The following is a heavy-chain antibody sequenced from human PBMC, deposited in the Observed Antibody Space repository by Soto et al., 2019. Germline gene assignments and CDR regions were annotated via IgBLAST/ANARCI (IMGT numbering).Heavy chain of an antibody. CDR3: ANSSGGWTLDY. J-gene: IGHJ4*02. D-gene: IGHD3-10*01. CDR1: GYTFSSSA. Sequence: QVQLVQSGAEVKKPGASVKLSCKASGYTFSSSAMHWVRQAPGQRLEWMGWINVGNDKTEYSWRLQGRVTITKDTSPTTADMELIGLHSEAAAAYDWANSSGGWTLDYCGSAALVTVPS. CDR2: INVGNDKT. V-gene: IGHV1-3*01.